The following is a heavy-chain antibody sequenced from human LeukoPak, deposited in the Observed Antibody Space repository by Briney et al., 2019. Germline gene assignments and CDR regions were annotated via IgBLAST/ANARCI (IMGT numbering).Heavy chain of an antibody. D-gene: IGHD3-3*01. CDR3: AKITYDFWSGYYMPDDP. CDR2: ISYYNGNT. J-gene: IGHJ5*02. CDR1: GCTYLSYV. Sequence: ASVKDSCKASGCTYLSYVISGVRQAPGQELEWMGWISYYNGNTDYAQKLRGRVTMTTDTSTSTAYMALRSLRCHDTSVYYCAKITYDFWSGYYMPDDPWGQGTLVTVSS. V-gene: IGHV1-18*01.